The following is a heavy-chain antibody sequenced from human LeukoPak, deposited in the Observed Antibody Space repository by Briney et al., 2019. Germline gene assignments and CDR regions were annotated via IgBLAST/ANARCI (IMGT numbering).Heavy chain of an antibody. D-gene: IGHD1-26*01. J-gene: IGHJ4*02. CDR3: ARLEGASAD. CDR2: ICGGVSCA. V-gene: IGHV3-23*01. Sequence: GGSLRLSCAASGFTFSSYAMTWVRQAPGKGLEWVSSICGGVSCAYYADSVKGRFTISRDDSKNTLYLQMNSLRADDMAVYYCARLEGASADWGRGTLVTTSS. CDR1: GFTFSSYA.